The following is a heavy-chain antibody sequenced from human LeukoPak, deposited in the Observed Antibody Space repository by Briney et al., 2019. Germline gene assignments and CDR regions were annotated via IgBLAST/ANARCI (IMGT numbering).Heavy chain of an antibody. D-gene: IGHD3-10*01. CDR2: INHSGST. CDR3: ARDRITMVRGSSRWFDP. V-gene: IGHV4-34*01. CDR1: GGSFSGCY. J-gene: IGHJ5*02. Sequence: SETLSLTCAVYGGSFSGCYWSWIRQPPGKGLEWIGEINHSGSTNYNPSLKSRVTISVDTSKNQFSLKLSSVTAADTAVYYCARDRITMVRGSSRWFDPWGQGTLVTVSS.